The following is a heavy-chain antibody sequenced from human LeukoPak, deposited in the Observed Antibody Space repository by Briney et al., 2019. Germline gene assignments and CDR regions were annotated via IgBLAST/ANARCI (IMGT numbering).Heavy chain of an antibody. CDR2: ISYSGST. V-gene: IGHV4-61*01. D-gene: IGHD6-19*01. J-gene: IGHJ4*02. CDR3: ARDGSGWSDYFGY. CDR1: GGSVSSGSYY. Sequence: SETLSLTCTVSGGSVSSGSYYWSWIRQPPGKGLEWIGYISYSGSTNYNPSLKSRVTISVDTSKNQFSLKLSSVTAADTAVYYCARDGSGWSDYFGYWGQGTLVTVSS.